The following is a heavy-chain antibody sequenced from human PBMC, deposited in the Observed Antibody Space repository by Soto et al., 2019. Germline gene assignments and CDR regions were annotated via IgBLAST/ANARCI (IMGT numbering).Heavy chain of an antibody. V-gene: IGHV3-7*01. D-gene: IGHD2-21*01. J-gene: IGHJ6*02. CDR3: AREVNPFHYGMDV. Sequence: GGSLRLSCAASGFTFSSYWMSWVRQAPGKGLEWAANVNQDGSEKYYVDSVKGRFTISRDNDKNSLYLQMNSLGAEDTALYYCAREVNPFHYGMDVWGQGTTVTVYS. CDR1: GFTFSSYW. CDR2: VNQDGSEK.